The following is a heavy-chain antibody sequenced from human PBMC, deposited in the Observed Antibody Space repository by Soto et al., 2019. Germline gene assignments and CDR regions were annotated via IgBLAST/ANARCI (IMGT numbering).Heavy chain of an antibody. V-gene: IGHV3-33*01. D-gene: IGHD5-18*01. CDR2: IWYDGSNK. CDR3: GRDGALGDTAVVDS. Sequence: QVQLVESGGGVVQPGKSLRLSCAASGFTFSTYGMHWVRQAPGKGLEWVAVIWYDGSNKYHGDSLKGRFTISRDNSKNTLYLQINNLRAEATAVYSCGRDGALGDTAVVDSWGQGTLVTVSS. J-gene: IGHJ4*02. CDR1: GFTFSTYG.